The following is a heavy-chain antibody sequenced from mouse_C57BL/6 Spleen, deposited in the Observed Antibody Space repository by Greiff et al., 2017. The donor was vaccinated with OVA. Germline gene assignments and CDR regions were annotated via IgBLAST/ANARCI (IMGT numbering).Heavy chain of an antibody. CDR3: TGNYGRW. CDR1: GFTFSNYW. D-gene: IGHD1-2*01. CDR2: IRLKSDNYAT. V-gene: IGHV6-3*01. J-gene: IGHJ2*01. Sequence: EVKLEESGGGLVQPGGSMKLSCVASGFTFSNYWMNWVRQSPEKGLEWVAQIRLKSDNYATHYAESVKGRFNISRHDSKSSVSMQMNKLSAEDTEIKYCTGNYGRWWGQGTTLTVSS.